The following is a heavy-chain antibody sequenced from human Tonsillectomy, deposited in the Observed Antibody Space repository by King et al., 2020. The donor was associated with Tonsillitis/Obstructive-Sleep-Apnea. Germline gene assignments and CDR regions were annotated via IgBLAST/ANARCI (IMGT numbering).Heavy chain of an antibody. Sequence: VQLVESGGGLVKPGGSLRLSCAASGFTFSNAWMSWVRQAQGKGLEWVGRIKSKTDGGTTDYAAPVKGRFTISRDDSKNTLYLQMNSLKTEDTAVYYCTTGQDIVVVPAAMTGDYYYYYMDVWGKGTTVTVSS. V-gene: IGHV3-15*01. CDR2: IKSKTDGGTT. D-gene: IGHD2-2*01. CDR1: GFTFSNAW. J-gene: IGHJ6*03. CDR3: TTGQDIVVVPAAMTGDYYYYYMDV.